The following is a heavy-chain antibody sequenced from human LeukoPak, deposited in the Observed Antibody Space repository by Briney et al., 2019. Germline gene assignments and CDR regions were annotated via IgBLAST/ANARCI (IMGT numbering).Heavy chain of an antibody. J-gene: IGHJ6*03. Sequence: ASVKVSCKASGYTFTSYAMHWVRQAPGQRLEWMGWINAGNGNTKYSQKFQGRVTITRDTSTSTVYMELSSLRSEDAAVYYCARDGEPTVFGVVRDYYYYMNVWGTGTTVTVSS. D-gene: IGHD3-3*01. V-gene: IGHV1-3*01. CDR3: ARDGEPTVFGVVRDYYYYMNV. CDR2: INAGNGNT. CDR1: GYTFTSYA.